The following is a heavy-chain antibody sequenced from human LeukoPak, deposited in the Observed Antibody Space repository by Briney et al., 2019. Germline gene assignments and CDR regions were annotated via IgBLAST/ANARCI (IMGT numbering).Heavy chain of an antibody. V-gene: IGHV3-15*07. D-gene: IGHD7-27*01. CDR2: IKRKTDAGTT. CDR1: GFTFSNTW. J-gene: IGHJ4*02. CDR3: TTGNWGPY. Sequence: PGGSLRLSCAASGFTFSNTWMNWVRQAPGKGLEWVGRIKRKTDAGTTDYATPVKGRFTISRDDSKNTLYLQLNSLKTEDTAVYYCTTGNWGPYWGQGTLVTVSS.